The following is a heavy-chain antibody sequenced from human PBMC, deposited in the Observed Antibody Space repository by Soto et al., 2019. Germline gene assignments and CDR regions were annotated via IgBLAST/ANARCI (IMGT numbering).Heavy chain of an antibody. D-gene: IGHD4-17*01. CDR3: ATDRGPVNYGDYAFDY. CDR1: GYTLTELS. Sequence: GASVKVSCKVSGYTLTELSMHWVRQAPGKGLEWMGGFDPEDGETIYAQKFQGRVTMTEDTSTDTAYMELSSLRSEDTAVYYCATDRGPVNYGDYAFDYWGQGTLVTVSS. J-gene: IGHJ4*02. CDR2: FDPEDGET. V-gene: IGHV1-24*01.